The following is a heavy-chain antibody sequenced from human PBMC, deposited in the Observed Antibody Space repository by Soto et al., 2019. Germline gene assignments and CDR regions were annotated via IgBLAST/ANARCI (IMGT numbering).Heavy chain of an antibody. CDR3: ARDGRTLDTAMVLPFAY. Sequence: QVQLVQSGAEVKKPGSSVKVSCKASGGTFSTYAISWVRQAPGQGLEWMGGIIPIFGTANYAQKFQGRVTITADKSTSTAYMELSSLRSEDTALYYCARDGRTLDTAMVLPFAYWGPGTLVTVSS. CDR2: IIPIFGTA. V-gene: IGHV1-69*06. J-gene: IGHJ4*02. CDR1: GGTFSTYA. D-gene: IGHD5-18*01.